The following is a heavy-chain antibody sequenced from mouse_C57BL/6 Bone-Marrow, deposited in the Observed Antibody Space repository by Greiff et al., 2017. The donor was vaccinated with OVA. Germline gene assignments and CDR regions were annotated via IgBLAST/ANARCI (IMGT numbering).Heavy chain of an antibody. J-gene: IGHJ2*01. D-gene: IGHD1-1*01. CDR1: GYTFISYD. CDR3: ARSDTTVVAKDDD. V-gene: IGHV1-85*01. CDR2: IYPRDGST. Sequence: VKGLESGPELVKPGASVKLSCKASGYTFISYDINWVKQRPGQGLEWIGWIYPRDGSTKYNEKFKGKATLTVDKSYSTAYMELHSLTSEDSAVYVCARSDTTVVAKDDDWGQGTTLTVSS.